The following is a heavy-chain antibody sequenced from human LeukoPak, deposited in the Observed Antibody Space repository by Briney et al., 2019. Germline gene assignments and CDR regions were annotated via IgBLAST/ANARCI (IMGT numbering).Heavy chain of an antibody. Sequence: GGSLRLSCAASGFTFSSYAMSWVRQAPGKGLEWVSAISGSGGSTYYADSVKGRFTISRDNSKNTLYLQMNSLRAEDTAVYYCAKDSIAGCYYNFDAFDIWGQGTMVTVSS. CDR3: AKDSIAGCYYNFDAFDI. V-gene: IGHV3-23*01. D-gene: IGHD3-10*01. CDR2: ISGSGGST. J-gene: IGHJ3*02. CDR1: GFTFSSYA.